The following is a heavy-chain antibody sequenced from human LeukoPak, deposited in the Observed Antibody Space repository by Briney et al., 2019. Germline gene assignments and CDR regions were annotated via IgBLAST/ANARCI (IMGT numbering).Heavy chain of an antibody. D-gene: IGHD3-16*01. CDR2: IKEDGREK. Sequence: GGSLRLSYAASGFIFNNYWMNWVRQAPGKGLEWVASIKEDGREKLYVESLEGRLTIARDNAKESLHLQMRNLRVGDTAVYYCTRALGHSVLAFDVWGQGTVVIVS. CDR1: GFIFNNYW. CDR3: TRALGHSVLAFDV. J-gene: IGHJ3*01. V-gene: IGHV3-7*03.